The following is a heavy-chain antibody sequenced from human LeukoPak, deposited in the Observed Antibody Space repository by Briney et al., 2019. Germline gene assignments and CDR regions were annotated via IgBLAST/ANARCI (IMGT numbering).Heavy chain of an antibody. V-gene: IGHV3-23*01. CDR1: GFTFSSYG. Sequence: GGSLRLSCAASGFTFSSYGMHWVRQAPGKGLEWVSAISGSGGSTYYADSVKGRFTISRDNSKNTLYLQMNSLRAEDTAVYYCVKEVSVAPQGDYWGQGTLVTVSS. CDR3: VKEVSVAPQGDY. CDR2: ISGSGGST. J-gene: IGHJ4*02. D-gene: IGHD2-15*01.